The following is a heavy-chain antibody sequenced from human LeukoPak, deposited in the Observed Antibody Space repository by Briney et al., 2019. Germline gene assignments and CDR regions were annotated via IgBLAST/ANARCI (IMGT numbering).Heavy chain of an antibody. CDR2: IYTSGST. J-gene: IGHJ4*02. CDR1: GGSISSGSYY. V-gene: IGHV4-61*02. CDR3: AREEYSSSD. Sequence: SETLSLTCTVSGGSISSGSYYWSWIRQPAGKGLEWIGRIYTSGSTNYNPSLKSRVTISVDTSKNQFSLKLSSVTAADTAVYYCAREEYSSSDWGQGTLVTVSS. D-gene: IGHD6-6*01.